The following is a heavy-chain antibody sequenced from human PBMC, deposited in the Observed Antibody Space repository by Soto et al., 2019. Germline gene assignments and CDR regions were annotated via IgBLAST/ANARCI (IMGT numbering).Heavy chain of an antibody. CDR1: GFTFSDYY. V-gene: IGHV3-72*01. CDR3: AIPARGGSPFDS. CDR2: SRNKDKGFTT. Sequence: GGSLRLSCAASGFTFSDYYLDWVRQAPGKGLEWVGRSRNKDKGFTTEYAASVKGRFTISRDDSKSSLYLQMNSLKTEDTAVYYCAIPARGGSPFDSWGLGTLVTVSS. D-gene: IGHD3-16*01. J-gene: IGHJ4*02.